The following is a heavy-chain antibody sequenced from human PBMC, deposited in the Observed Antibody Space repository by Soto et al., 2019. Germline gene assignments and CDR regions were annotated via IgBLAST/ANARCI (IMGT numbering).Heavy chain of an antibody. CDR2: IQQDGSEK. D-gene: IGHD1-26*01. J-gene: IGHJ6*02. CDR1: GFTFSNYW. CDR3: ARDDSESYYFSDYYGMDV. Sequence: EVQLVESGGGLVQPGGSLRLSCAASGFTFSNYWMSWVRQAPGKGMEWVANIQQDGSEKYYVDSVKGRFTISRDNAKNSLLLQMNSLRAEDTAVYYCARDDSESYYFSDYYGMDVWGQGTTVTVSS. V-gene: IGHV3-7*03.